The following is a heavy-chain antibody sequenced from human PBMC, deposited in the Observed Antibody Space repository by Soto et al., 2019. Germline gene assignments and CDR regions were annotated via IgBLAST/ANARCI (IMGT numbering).Heavy chain of an antibody. V-gene: IGHV3-23*01. D-gene: IGHD1-26*01. CDR1: GFTFNIYA. Sequence: EVQVLESGGGLVQPGGSLRLSCAASGFTFNIYAMTWVRQAPGKGLEWVSAISDRGGTTYYADSVKGRFIISRDNSKNMLFLQMNSLRVDDTAVYYCAKGYRDVAGATVYFYFYGMDVWGQGTTATVSS. J-gene: IGHJ6*02. CDR3: AKGYRDVAGATVYFYFYGMDV. CDR2: ISDRGGTT.